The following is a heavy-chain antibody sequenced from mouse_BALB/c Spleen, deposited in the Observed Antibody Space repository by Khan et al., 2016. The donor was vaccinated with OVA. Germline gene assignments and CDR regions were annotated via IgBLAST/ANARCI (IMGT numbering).Heavy chain of an antibody. CDR2: ISSSGST. J-gene: IGHJ4*01. V-gene: IGHV3-2*02. Sequence: EVQLQESGPGLVKPSQSLSLTCTVTGYSITSDYAWNWIRQFPGNKLEWMGYISSSGSTNYNPALKSRISITRDTSKNQFILQLNSVTTEDTVTYYCAREGSRYNYAMDYWGQGTSVTVSS. CDR1: GYSITSDYA. D-gene: IGHD1-3*01. CDR3: AREGSRYNYAMDY.